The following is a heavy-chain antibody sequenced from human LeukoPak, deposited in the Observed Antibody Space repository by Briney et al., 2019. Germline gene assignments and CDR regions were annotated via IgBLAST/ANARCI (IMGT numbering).Heavy chain of an antibody. CDR2: FDPEDGET. CDR3: ATLGNYDILTGVDY. D-gene: IGHD3-9*01. J-gene: IGHJ4*02. V-gene: IGHV1-24*01. CDR1: GYTLTELS. Sequence: ASVTVSRKFSGYTLTELSMHWVRQAPGKGLEWMGGFDPEDGETIYAQKFQGRVTMTEDTSTDTAYMELSSLRSEDTAVYYCATLGNYDILTGVDYWGQGTLVTVSS.